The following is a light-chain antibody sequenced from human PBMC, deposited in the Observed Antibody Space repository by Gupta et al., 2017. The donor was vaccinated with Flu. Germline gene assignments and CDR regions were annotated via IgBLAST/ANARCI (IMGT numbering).Light chain of an antibody. Sequence: ATLSCRASQTVSSTYLAWYRQKPGQAPRLLIYGASSRATGIPDRFSGSGSGTDFTLTISRLEPEDFAVYYCQQYGSSPLLFTFGPGTKVDIK. J-gene: IGKJ3*01. CDR2: GAS. CDR1: QTVSSTY. CDR3: QQYGSSPLLFT. V-gene: IGKV3-20*01.